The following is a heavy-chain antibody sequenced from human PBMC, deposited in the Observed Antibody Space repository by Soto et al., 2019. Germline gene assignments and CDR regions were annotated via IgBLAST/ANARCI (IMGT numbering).Heavy chain of an antibody. CDR2: INSHGSST. D-gene: IGHD2-2*01. CDR1: GFTFSSYW. CDR3: ARDGTVVPAAINH. Sequence: PGGSLRLSCAASGFTFSSYWMHWVRQAPGRGLVWVSRINSHGSSTSYADSVKGRFTISRDNAKNTLYVQMHSLRAEDTAVYYWARDGTVVPAAINHWGQGTLVTVPS. J-gene: IGHJ5*02. V-gene: IGHV3-74*01.